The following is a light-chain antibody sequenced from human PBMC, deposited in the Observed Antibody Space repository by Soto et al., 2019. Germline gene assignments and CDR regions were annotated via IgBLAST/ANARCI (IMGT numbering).Light chain of an antibody. CDR1: QAIGNY. V-gene: IGKV1-27*01. J-gene: IGKJ2*01. CDR2: AAS. Sequence: DIQVTQFPSSLSASVGDRVTITCRASQAIGNYLAWYQQKPGKVPKLLIYAASTLQSGVPSRFSGGRSGTDFTLTVSSLQPEDVATYYCQKYNNAPYTFGQGTKLEIK. CDR3: QKYNNAPYT.